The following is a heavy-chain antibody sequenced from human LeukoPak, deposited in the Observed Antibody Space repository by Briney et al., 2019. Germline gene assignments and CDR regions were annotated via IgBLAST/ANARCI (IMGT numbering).Heavy chain of an antibody. Sequence: SETLSLTCTVSGGSISSGDYYWSWIRQPPGKGLEWIGYIYYSGSTYYNPSLKSRVTISVDTSKNQFSLKPSSVTAADTAVYYCARVGYDGEADYWGQGTLVTVSS. CDR1: GGSISSGDYY. CDR2: IYYSGST. V-gene: IGHV4-30-4*01. D-gene: IGHD5-12*01. CDR3: ARVGYDGEADY. J-gene: IGHJ4*02.